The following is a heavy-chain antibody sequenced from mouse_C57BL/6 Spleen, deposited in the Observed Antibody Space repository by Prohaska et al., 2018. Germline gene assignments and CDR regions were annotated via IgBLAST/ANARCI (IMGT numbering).Heavy chain of an antibody. CDR3: AREGDYDEVPSYYFDY. CDR2: IYPGDGDT. Sequence: QVQLQQSGAELVKPGASVKISCKASGYAFSSYWMNWVKQRPGKGLEWIGQIYPGDGDTNYNGKFKGKATLTADISSSTAYMQLSSLTSEDSAVYFCAREGDYDEVPSYYFDYWGQGTTLTVSS. CDR1: GYAFSSYW. D-gene: IGHD2-4*01. J-gene: IGHJ2*01. V-gene: IGHV1-80*01.